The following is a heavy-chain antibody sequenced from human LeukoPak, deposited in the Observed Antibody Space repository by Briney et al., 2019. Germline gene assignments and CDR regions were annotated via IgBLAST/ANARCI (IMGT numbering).Heavy chain of an antibody. CDR2: IYYSGST. J-gene: IGHJ3*02. D-gene: IGHD6-19*01. CDR1: GDSISSYY. V-gene: IGHV4-59*01. CDR3: ARYSSGWNDAFDI. Sequence: SETLSLTCTVSGDSISSYYWNWIRQPPGKGLEWIGYIYYSGSTNYNPSLKSRVTISVDTSKNQFSLKLSSVTAADTAVYYCARYSSGWNDAFDIWGQGTMVTVSS.